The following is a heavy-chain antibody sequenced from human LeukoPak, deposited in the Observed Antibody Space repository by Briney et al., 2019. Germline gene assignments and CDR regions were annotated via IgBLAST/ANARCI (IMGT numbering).Heavy chain of an antibody. V-gene: IGHV4-59*01. Sequence: PSETLSLTCTISGGSISGYYWSWIRQSPGKGLEWIGYIYYSGSTNYNPSLKSRVTMSVDTSKNHFSLKVSSVTAADTAVYYCARAVVVATTVKWFDPWGQGTLVTVSS. J-gene: IGHJ5*02. D-gene: IGHD2-15*01. CDR2: IYYSGST. CDR3: ARAVVVATTVKWFDP. CDR1: GGSISGYY.